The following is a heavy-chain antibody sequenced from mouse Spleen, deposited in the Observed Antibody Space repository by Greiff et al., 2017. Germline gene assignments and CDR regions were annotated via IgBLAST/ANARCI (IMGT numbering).Heavy chain of an antibody. D-gene: IGHD1-2*01. Sequence: EVQLQQSGPELVKPGASVKIPCKASGYTFTDYNMDWVKQSHGKSLEWIGDINPNNGGTIYNQKFKGKATLTVDKSSSTAYMELRSLTSEDTAVYYCARGEFITTATNYFDYWGQGTTLTVSS. CDR1: GYTFTDYN. CDR2: INPNNGGT. CDR3: ARGEFITTATNYFDY. J-gene: IGHJ2*01. V-gene: IGHV1-18*01.